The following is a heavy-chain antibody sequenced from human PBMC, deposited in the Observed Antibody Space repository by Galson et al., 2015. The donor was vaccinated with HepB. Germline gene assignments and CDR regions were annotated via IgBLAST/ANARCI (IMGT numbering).Heavy chain of an antibody. J-gene: IGHJ6*02. Sequence: SLRLSCAASGFTFSSYGMHWVRQAPGKGLEWVAVIWYDGSNKYYADSVKGRFTISRDNSKNTLYLQMNSLRAEDTAVYYCARDLTFRSSSSPPRYYYYGMDVWGQGTTVTVSS. CDR1: GFTFSSYG. CDR2: IWYDGSNK. D-gene: IGHD6-6*01. CDR3: ARDLTFRSSSSPPRYYYYGMDV. V-gene: IGHV3-33*01.